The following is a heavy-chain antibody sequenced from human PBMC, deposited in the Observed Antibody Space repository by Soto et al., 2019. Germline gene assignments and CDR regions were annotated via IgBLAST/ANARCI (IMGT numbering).Heavy chain of an antibody. CDR2: IIPIFVTS. Sequence: SVKVPCNASGGSFSSSRIRWVRHAPGQGLESVGAIIPIFVTSHYAQKFQGRFTINADESTNTAYMEMSSLTSEDTAVYYCARSIHYHDYTGYSTVGVYFDYWGLGTLVRDSS. CDR3: ARSIHYHDYTGYSTVGVYFDY. V-gene: IGHV1-69*13. CDR1: GGSFSSSR. J-gene: IGHJ4*02. D-gene: IGHD3-22*01.